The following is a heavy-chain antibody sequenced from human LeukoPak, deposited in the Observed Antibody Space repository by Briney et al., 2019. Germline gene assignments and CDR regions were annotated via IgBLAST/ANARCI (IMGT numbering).Heavy chain of an antibody. CDR3: AREGGPYRPLDY. V-gene: IGHV4-4*02. J-gene: IGHJ4*02. CDR2: VNLQGST. Sequence: SETLSLTCGVSGGSITNTKYRTWVRQPPGKGLEWMGEVNLQGSTNYNPSLMGRVAISVDTSENHISLQLTSVTAADTAVYYCAREGGPYRPLDYSGQGTLVTVSS. CDR1: GGSITNTKY.